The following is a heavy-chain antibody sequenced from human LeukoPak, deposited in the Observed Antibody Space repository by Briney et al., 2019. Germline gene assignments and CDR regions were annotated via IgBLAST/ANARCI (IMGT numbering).Heavy chain of an antibody. D-gene: IGHD2-8*02. CDR1: GGTFSSYA. V-gene: IGHV1-69*04. CDR2: IIPILGIA. Sequence: SVKVSCKASGGTFSSYAISWVRQAPGQGLEWMGRIIPILGIANYAQKFQGRVTITADKSTSTAYMELSSLRSGDTAVYYCVARGVPFNPVDYWGQGTLVTVSS. J-gene: IGHJ4*02. CDR3: VARGVPFNPVDY.